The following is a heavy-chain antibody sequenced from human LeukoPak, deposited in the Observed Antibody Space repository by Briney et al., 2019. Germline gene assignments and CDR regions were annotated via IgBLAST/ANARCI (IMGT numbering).Heavy chain of an antibody. D-gene: IGHD1-26*01. J-gene: IGHJ4*02. CDR2: ISAYNGNT. Sequence: ASVKVSCKASGYTFTSYGISWVRQAPGQGLEWMGWISAYNGNTNYAQKLQGRVTMTTDTSTSTAYMELRSLRSDDTAVYYCARDLEYSGSYYAPLLGYWGQGTLVTVST. CDR1: GYTFTSYG. V-gene: IGHV1-18*01. CDR3: ARDLEYSGSYYAPLLGY.